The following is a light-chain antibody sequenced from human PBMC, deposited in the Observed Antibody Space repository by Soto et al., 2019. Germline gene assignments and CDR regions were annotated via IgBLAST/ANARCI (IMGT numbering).Light chain of an antibody. CDR3: HSYSGNNHLLYC. V-gene: IGLV2-14*03. CDR1: SRDVGGYNY. J-gene: IGLJ1*01. CDR2: DVS. Sequence: QSALTQPASVSGSPGQSITISCTGTSRDVGGYNYVSWYQQHPGKAPKVIIYDVSNRPSGVSNRFSASKSGNTASLTISGLPAEDQGYYFCHSYSGNNHLLYCFGTGTKLTVL.